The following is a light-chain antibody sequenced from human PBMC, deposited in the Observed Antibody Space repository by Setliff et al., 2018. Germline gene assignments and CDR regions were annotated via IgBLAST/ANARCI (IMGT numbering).Light chain of an antibody. Sequence: QSVLTQPPSASGTPGQRITTSCSGSSSNIGTNTVNWYQPLPGTAPILLIYNNNQRPSGVPDRFSGSKSGTSASLAISGLQSEDEADYYCAAWDDSLNGYVLGTGTKGTV. CDR3: AAWDDSLNGYV. V-gene: IGLV1-44*01. CDR1: SSNIGTNT. CDR2: NNN. J-gene: IGLJ1*01.